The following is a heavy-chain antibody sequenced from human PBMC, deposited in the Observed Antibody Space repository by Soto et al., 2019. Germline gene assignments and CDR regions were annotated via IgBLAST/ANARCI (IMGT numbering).Heavy chain of an antibody. D-gene: IGHD3-22*01. CDR1: GFTVSRSY. CDR3: ARDKCYYDSSGQPY. J-gene: IGHJ4*02. Sequence: EVQLVESGGGLIQPGGSLRVSCAASGFTVSRSYMSWVRQAPGKGLEWVSVIYSGGSTNYADSVKGRFTISRYNSNNTLYLQINILRVEDTAVCYCARDKCYYDSSGQPYWRQGTLVTVSS. CDR2: IYSGGST. V-gene: IGHV3-53*01.